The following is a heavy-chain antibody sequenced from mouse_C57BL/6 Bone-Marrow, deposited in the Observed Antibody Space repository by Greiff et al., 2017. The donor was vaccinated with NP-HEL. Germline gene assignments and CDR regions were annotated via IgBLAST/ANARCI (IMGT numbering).Heavy chain of an antibody. CDR1: GYTFTSYW. CDR3: ARSAQTYAMDY. D-gene: IGHD3-2*02. CDR2: IDPSDSET. V-gene: IGHV1-52*01. J-gene: IGHJ4*01. Sequence: QVQLQQPGAELVRPGSSVKLSCKASGYTFTSYWMHWVKQRPIQGLEWIGNIDPSDSETHSNQKFKDKATLTVDKSSSTAYMQLSSLTSEDSAVYYCARSAQTYAMDYWGQGTSVTVSS.